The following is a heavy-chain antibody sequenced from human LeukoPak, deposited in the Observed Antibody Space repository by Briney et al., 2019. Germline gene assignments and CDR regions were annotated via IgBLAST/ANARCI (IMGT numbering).Heavy chain of an antibody. CDR3: ARDDGDSYFFDY. D-gene: IGHD4-17*01. Sequence: ASVRVSCKASGYTFTDYYMHWVRQAPGQGLEWMRWIHPNSGGTNYAQRFQGRVTMTRDTSISTAYMELSRLRSDDTAVYYCARDDGDSYFFDYWGQGTLVTVSS. V-gene: IGHV1-2*02. J-gene: IGHJ4*02. CDR1: GYTFTDYY. CDR2: IHPNSGGT.